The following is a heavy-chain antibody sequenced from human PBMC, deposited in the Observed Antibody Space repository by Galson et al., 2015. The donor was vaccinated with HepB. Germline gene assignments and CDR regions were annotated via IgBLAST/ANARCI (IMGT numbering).Heavy chain of an antibody. CDR3: STTKFGNGAYWTCEI. CDR2: IRTNGATT. Sequence: SLRLSCAASGLSFSTYTMSWVRQSPGRGLQWVSYIRTNGATTYYTDSVKGRFTVARDNARNTVYLQMSSLTAEDTAVYFCSTTKFGNGAYWTCEIWGQGTLVTVSS. D-gene: IGHD2-8*01. CDR1: GLSFSTYT. V-gene: IGHV3-48*04. J-gene: IGHJ3*02.